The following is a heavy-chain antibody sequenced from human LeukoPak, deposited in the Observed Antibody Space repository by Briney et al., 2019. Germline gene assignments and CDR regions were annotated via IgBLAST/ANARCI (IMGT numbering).Heavy chain of an antibody. CDR1: GYTFTSYY. CDR3: ARVRGIAARRNYFDY. J-gene: IGHJ4*02. V-gene: IGHV1-46*01. CDR2: INPSGGST. D-gene: IGHD6-6*01. Sequence: ASVKVSCKASGYTFTSYYMHWVRQAPGQGLEWMGIINPSGGSTSYAQKFQGRVTMTRDTSTSTVYMELSSLRSEDTAVYYCARVRGIAARRNYFDYWGQGTLVTVSS.